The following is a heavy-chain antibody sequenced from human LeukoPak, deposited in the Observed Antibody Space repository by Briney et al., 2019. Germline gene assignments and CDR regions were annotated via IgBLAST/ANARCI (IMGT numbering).Heavy chain of an antibody. CDR1: GFAFSNYA. D-gene: IGHD6-13*01. J-gene: IGHJ3*02. Sequence: GGSLRLSCAASGFAFSNYAMSWVRQAPGKGLEWVSGISGSGGSTYYADSVKGRFTISRDNSKNTLYLQMNSLRAEDTAVYYCAKGSSSYYFAFDIWGQGTMVTVSS. V-gene: IGHV3-23*01. CDR3: AKGSSSYYFAFDI. CDR2: ISGSGGST.